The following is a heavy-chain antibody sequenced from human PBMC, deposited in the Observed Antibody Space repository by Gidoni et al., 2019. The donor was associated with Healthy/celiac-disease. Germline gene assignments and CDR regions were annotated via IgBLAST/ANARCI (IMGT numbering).Heavy chain of an antibody. Sequence: QVQLVESGGGVVQPGRSLRLSCAASGFTFSSYGMHWVRQAPGKGLEWVAVISYDGSNKYYADSVKGRFTISRDNSKNTLYLQMNSLRAEDTAVYYCAKDLKEFGEFAFWGQGTLVTVSS. J-gene: IGHJ4*02. CDR3: AKDLKEFGEFAF. D-gene: IGHD3-10*01. V-gene: IGHV3-30*18. CDR2: ISYDGSNK. CDR1: GFTFSSYG.